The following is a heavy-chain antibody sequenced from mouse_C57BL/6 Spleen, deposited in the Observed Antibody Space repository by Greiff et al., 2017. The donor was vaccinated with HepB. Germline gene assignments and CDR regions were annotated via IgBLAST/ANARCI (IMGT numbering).Heavy chain of an antibody. J-gene: IGHJ2*01. CDR2: ISYDGSN. CDR3: STMITTGYFDY. CDR1: GYSITSGYY. V-gene: IGHV3-6*01. D-gene: IGHD2-4*01. Sequence: ESGPGLVKPSQSLSLTCSVPGYSITSGYYWNWIRQFPGNKLEWMGYISYDGSNNYNPSLKNRISITRDTSKNQFFLKLNSVTTEDTATYYCSTMITTGYFDYWGQGTTLTVSS.